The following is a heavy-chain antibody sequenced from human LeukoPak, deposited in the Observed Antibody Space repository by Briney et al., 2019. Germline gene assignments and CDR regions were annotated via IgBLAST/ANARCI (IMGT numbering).Heavy chain of an antibody. J-gene: IGHJ4*02. CDR3: AKEYGYTYGEFDY. D-gene: IGHD5-18*01. V-gene: IGHV3-23*01. CDR1: GFTFRTSG. CDR2: ISGSGVST. Sequence: LAGGSLRLSCAASGFTFRTSGMSWVRQAPGKGLEWVSAISGSGVSTYYADSVKGRFTISRDNSKNTLYLQMNSLRAEDTAVYYCAKEYGYTYGEFDYWGQGTLVTVSS.